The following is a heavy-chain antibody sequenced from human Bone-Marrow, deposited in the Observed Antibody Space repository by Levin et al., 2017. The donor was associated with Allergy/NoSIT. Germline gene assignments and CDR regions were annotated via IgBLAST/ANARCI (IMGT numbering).Heavy chain of an antibody. CDR1: GFTFSIHA. V-gene: IGHV3-64D*06. CDR2: ISSNGGST. CDR3: VKVADYASGSRSQFYMDV. D-gene: IGHD3-10*01. J-gene: IGHJ6*03. Sequence: GESLKISCSASGFTFSIHAMHWVSQAPGKGLECVSAISSNGGSTYYAASVKGRFTISRDNSKNTMYLQMSSLRPEDAAVYYCVKVADYASGSRSQFYMDVWGKGTTVTVSS.